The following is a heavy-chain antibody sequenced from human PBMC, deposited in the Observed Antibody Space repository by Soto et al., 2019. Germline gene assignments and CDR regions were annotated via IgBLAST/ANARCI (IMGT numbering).Heavy chain of an antibody. Sequence: PGGSLRLSCTASGFTFGDYAMSWVRQAPGKGLEWVGFIRSKAYGGTTEYAASVKGRFTISRDDSKSIAYLQMNSLKTEDTAVYYCTRVRDYYDSSGSQGHWGQGTLVTVSS. CDR1: GFTFGDYA. J-gene: IGHJ4*02. CDR2: IRSKAYGGTT. CDR3: TRVRDYYDSSGSQGH. D-gene: IGHD3-22*01. V-gene: IGHV3-49*04.